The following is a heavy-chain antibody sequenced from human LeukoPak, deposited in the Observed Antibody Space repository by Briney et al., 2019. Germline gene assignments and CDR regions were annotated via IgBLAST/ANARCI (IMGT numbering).Heavy chain of an antibody. D-gene: IGHD3-16*01. CDR2: ISYDGSNK. CDR1: GFTFSSYA. J-gene: IGHJ3*02. Sequence: GRSLRLYCAASGFTFSSYAMHWVRQAPGKGLEWVAVISYDGSNKYYADSVKGRFTISRDNSKNTLYLQMNSLRAEDTAVYYCAREARWGAFDIWGQGTMVTVSS. CDR3: AREARWGAFDI. V-gene: IGHV3-30-3*01.